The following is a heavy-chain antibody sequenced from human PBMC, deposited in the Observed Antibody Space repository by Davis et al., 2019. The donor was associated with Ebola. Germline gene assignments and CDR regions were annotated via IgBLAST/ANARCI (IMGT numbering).Heavy chain of an antibody. CDR3: AREDTAMANDAFDI. D-gene: IGHD5-18*01. Sequence: GESLKISCAASEFTFSSHAMSWVRQAPGKGPEWVSGISGSGGTIYYADSVKGRFTTSRDNSKNTLYLQMNSLRAEDTAVYYCAREDTAMANDAFDIWGQGTMVTVSS. CDR2: ISGSGGTI. CDR1: EFTFSSHA. V-gene: IGHV3-23*01. J-gene: IGHJ3*02.